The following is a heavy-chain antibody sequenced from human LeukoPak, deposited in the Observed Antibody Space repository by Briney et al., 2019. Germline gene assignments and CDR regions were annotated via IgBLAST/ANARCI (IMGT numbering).Heavy chain of an antibody. J-gene: IGHJ4*02. CDR1: GFTFNNYA. CDR3: ARAPVRGAVAGVDY. CDR2: VTYDGNNQ. Sequence: GGSLRLSCAASGFTFNNYAIHWVRQARGKWLEWVAVVTYDGNNQYYADSVKGRFTVSRDNSRNTVNLQMNSLRGEDTAVYYCARAPVRGAVAGVDYWGQGTLVTVSS. D-gene: IGHD6-19*01. V-gene: IGHV3-30-3*01.